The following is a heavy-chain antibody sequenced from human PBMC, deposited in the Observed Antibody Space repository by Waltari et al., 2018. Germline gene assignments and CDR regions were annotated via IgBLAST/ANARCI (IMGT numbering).Heavy chain of an antibody. Sequence: QVQLQESGPGLVKPSQTLSLTCTFSGVSISSSSNYWGWIRQPPGKGLEWIGSIDYSGSTYYNPSLKSRVTISVDTSKNQFSLKLSSVTAADTAVYYCARVSMVQGNAFDIWGQGTMVTVSS. V-gene: IGHV4-39*07. CDR2: IDYSGST. D-gene: IGHD3-10*01. J-gene: IGHJ3*02. CDR3: ARVSMVQGNAFDI. CDR1: GVSISSSSNY.